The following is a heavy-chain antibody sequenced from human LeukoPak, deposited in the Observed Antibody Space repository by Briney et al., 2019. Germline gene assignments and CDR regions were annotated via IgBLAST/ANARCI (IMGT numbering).Heavy chain of an antibody. V-gene: IGHV3-23*01. D-gene: IGHD6-13*01. CDR1: GFTFSSYA. CDR3: AKLTNVAATGTFDY. Sequence: GGSLRLSCAASGFTFSSYAMGWVRQAPGKGLEWVSAISGSGAGTYYADSVKGRFTLSRDNSKNTLYLQMNRLRAEDTALYFCAKLTNVAATGTFDYWGQGALVTVSS. CDR2: ISGSGAGT. J-gene: IGHJ4*02.